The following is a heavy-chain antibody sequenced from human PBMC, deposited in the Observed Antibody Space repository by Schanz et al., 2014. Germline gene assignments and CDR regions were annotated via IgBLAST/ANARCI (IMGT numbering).Heavy chain of an antibody. CDR2: ISHDGSKK. Sequence: QVQLVESGGGVVQPGRSLRLSCAASGFTFRSHAMHWVRQAPGKGLEWGAVISHDGSKKYYADSVKGRFTISRDNSKNTLDLQMNSLRAEDTAIYYCAKDLAAVGVFDYWGQGSLVTVSS. J-gene: IGHJ4*02. CDR3: AKDLAAVGVFDY. V-gene: IGHV3-30*07. D-gene: IGHD6-13*01. CDR1: GFTFRSHA.